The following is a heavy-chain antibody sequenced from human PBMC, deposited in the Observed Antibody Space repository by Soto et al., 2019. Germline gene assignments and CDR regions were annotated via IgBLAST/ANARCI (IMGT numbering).Heavy chain of an antibody. D-gene: IGHD2-15*01. CDR2: ISYDGNNQ. J-gene: IGHJ4*02. CDR3: ARAVVLVASPYYFDY. CDR1: GFTFRDYA. Sequence: GSLRLSCAASGFTFRDYAVHWVRQAPGKGLEWVAVISYDGNNQNYADSVKGRFTVSRDNSENTLYLQMNSLRAEDTAVYYCARAVVLVASPYYFDYWGQGTLVTVSS. V-gene: IGHV3-30-3*01.